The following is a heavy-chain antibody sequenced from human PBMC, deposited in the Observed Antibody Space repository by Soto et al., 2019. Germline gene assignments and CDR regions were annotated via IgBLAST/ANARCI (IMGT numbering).Heavy chain of an antibody. D-gene: IGHD2-2*01. CDR2: ISGGGSNT. CDR1: GFPFSSYV. J-gene: IGHJ4*02. V-gene: IGHV3-23*01. Sequence: EVQLLESGGGLVQRGGSLRLSCAASGFPFSSYVMSWVRQAPGKGLEWVSGISGGGSNTFYADSVKGRFTISRDNSKNTLLLQMNSLGAEDTAVYYCAKDSNKHSSSLRGRYFDYWGQGIGVTVSS. CDR3: AKDSNKHSSSLRGRYFDY.